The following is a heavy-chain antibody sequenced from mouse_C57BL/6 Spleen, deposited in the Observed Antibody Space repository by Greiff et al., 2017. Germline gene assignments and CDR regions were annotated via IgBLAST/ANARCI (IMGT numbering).Heavy chain of an antibody. V-gene: IGHV1-80*01. J-gene: IGHJ2*01. CDR1: GYAFSSYW. Sequence: QVQLQQSGAELVKPGASVKISCKASGYAFSSYWMNWVKQRPGKGLEWIGQIYPGDGDTNYNGKFKGKATLTGDKSSSTAYMQLSSLTSEDSAVYFCARGNYSNSFFDYWGQGTTLTVSS. CDR3: ARGNYSNSFFDY. D-gene: IGHD2-5*01. CDR2: IYPGDGDT.